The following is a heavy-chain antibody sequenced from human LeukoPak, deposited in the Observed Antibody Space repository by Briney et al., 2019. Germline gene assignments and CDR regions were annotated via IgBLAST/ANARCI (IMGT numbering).Heavy chain of an antibody. CDR3: VTFGISWLGSY. V-gene: IGHV3-74*01. CDR1: GFTFSREW. J-gene: IGHJ4*02. Sequence: AGGSLRLSCAASGFTFSREWMHWVRQAPGEGLVWVARTNEHGTFTGYADSVKGRFTISRDNAKNTLYLQMNSLRAEDTAVYYCVTFGISWLGSYWGQGTLVTVSS. D-gene: IGHD2-15*01. CDR2: TNEHGTFT.